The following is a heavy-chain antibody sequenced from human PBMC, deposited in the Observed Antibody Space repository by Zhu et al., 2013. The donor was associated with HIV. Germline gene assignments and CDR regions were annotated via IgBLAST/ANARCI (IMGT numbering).Heavy chain of an antibody. Sequence: VQLVQSGAEVKKPGASVKVACKASGYNFITYYMHWVRQAPGQGLEWMGIINPSGNNTTYAQKFEDRFTMTRDTSTSTVYMELFSLRSDDTAMYFCARGLGDYYEILTWLSTYYLDYWAREPWSPSPQ. D-gene: IGHD3-9*01. J-gene: IGHJ4*02. CDR3: ARGLGDYYEILTWLSTYYLDY. CDR2: INPSGNNT. CDR1: GYNFITYY. V-gene: IGHV1-46*01.